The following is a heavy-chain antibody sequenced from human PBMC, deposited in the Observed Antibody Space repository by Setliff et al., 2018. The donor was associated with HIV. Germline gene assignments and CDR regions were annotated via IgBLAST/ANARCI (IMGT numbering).Heavy chain of an antibody. D-gene: IGHD3-16*01. CDR3: VRGEYYDVSAIYHDDR. J-gene: IGHJ4*02. V-gene: IGHV4-34*01. Sequence: SETLSLTCAVYGGSFSGYSWSWIRQPPGKGLEWIGEAIHSGITYNPSLRSRVTISLDTSKNQFSLNLTSVTAADTAVYYCVRGEYYDVSAIYHDDRWGQGTLVTVSS. CDR2: AIHSGIT. CDR1: GGSFSGYS.